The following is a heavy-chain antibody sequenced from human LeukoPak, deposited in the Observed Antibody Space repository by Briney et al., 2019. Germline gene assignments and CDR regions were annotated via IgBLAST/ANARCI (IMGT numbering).Heavy chain of an antibody. CDR3: VLVTHTYYYYYYMDV. Sequence: SETLSLTCTVSGGSISSSSYYWGWIRQPPGKGLEWIGSIYYSGSTYYNPSLKSRVTISVDTSKNQFSLKLSSVTAADTAVYYCVLVTHTYYYYYYMDVWGKGTTVTVSS. V-gene: IGHV4-39*01. D-gene: IGHD4-23*01. J-gene: IGHJ6*03. CDR2: IYYSGST. CDR1: GGSISSSSYY.